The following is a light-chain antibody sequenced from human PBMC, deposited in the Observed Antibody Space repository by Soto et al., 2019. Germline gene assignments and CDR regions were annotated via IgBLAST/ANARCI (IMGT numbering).Light chain of an antibody. V-gene: IGKV1-39*01. Sequence: DIELTQSPPSLAASVGDRVTITCRASQNINNYLIWYQQKPGKAPQLLIYGASILQSGVPSRFSGSASGTDFTLTIGSLQPEDFATYYCQENYSVPGTFGQGTKVEI. CDR1: QNINNY. CDR3: QENYSVPGT. J-gene: IGKJ1*01. CDR2: GAS.